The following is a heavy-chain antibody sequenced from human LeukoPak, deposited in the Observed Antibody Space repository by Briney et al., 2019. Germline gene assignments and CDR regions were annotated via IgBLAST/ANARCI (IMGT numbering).Heavy chain of an antibody. D-gene: IGHD1-26*01. Sequence: SSQTLSLTCTVSGGSISSGGYYWSWIRQHPGKGLEWIGYIYYSGSTYYNPSLKSRVTISVDTSKNQFSLKLSSVTAADTAVYYCARTSSPSGSTGFDYWGQGTLVTVSS. CDR2: IYYSGST. CDR3: ARTSSPSGSTGFDY. J-gene: IGHJ4*02. V-gene: IGHV4-31*03. CDR1: GGSISSGGYY.